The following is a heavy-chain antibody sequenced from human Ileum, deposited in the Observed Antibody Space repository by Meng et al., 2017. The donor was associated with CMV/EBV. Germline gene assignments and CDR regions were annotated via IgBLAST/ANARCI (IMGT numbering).Heavy chain of an antibody. CDR2: ISASGGST. V-gene: IGHV3-23*01. CDR1: GFTFSSYA. J-gene: IGHJ4*02. D-gene: IGHD2-2*01. Sequence: GESLNISCAASGFTFSSYAMSWVRQAPGKGLEWVSAISASGGSTYYADSVRGRFTISRDDSKHTLYLQMSSLGAEDTALYYCARSRGCSSTSCYPDYWGQGTLVTVSS. CDR3: ARSRGCSSTSCYPDY.